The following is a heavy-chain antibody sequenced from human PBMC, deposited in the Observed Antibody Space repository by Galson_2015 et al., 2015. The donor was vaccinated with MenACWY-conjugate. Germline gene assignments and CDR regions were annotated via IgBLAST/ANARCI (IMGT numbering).Heavy chain of an antibody. CDR2: MQQDGSEK. Sequence: SLRLSCAASGFTFSSFWMGWVRQAPGKGLEWVANMQQDGSEKYYVDSVKGRFTISRDHAKSALYLQMNSLRAEDTAIYYCARLHWAPSDYWGQGILVTVSS. CDR3: ARLHWAPSDY. V-gene: IGHV3-7*03. D-gene: IGHD3-16*01. CDR1: GFTFSSFW. J-gene: IGHJ4*02.